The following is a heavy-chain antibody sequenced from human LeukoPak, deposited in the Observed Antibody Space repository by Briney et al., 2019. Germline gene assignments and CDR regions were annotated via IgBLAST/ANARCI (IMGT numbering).Heavy chain of an antibody. V-gene: IGHV4-59*08. D-gene: IGHD3-22*01. CDR2: IRYSGSA. CDR3: ARLVYDSRGYYFDY. Sequence: SSETLSLTCTVSGDSISNYYWSWIGQPPGKGLEWVGYIRYSGSANYNPSLRSRVTTSIDTSNNQFFLKLSSVTAADTAVYHCARLVYDSRGYYFDYWGQGTLVIVSS. J-gene: IGHJ4*02. CDR1: GDSISNYY.